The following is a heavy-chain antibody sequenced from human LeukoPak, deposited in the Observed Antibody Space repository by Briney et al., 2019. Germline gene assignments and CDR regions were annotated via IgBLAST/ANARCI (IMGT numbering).Heavy chain of an antibody. D-gene: IGHD4-17*01. CDR2: ISGSGGST. J-gene: IGHJ4*02. CDR3: AKEIRPNDY. CDR1: GFTFSSYA. V-gene: IGHV3-23*01. Sequence: GGSLRLSCAASGFTFSSYAMSWVRQAPGKGLEWVSAISGSGGSTYYADSVKGWFTISRDNSKNTVYLQMNSLRPDDTAVYYCAKEIRPNDYWGQGTLVTVSS.